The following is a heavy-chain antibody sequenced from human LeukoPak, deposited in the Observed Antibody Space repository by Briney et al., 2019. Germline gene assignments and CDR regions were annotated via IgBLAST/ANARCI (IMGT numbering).Heavy chain of an antibody. V-gene: IGHV4-31*03. D-gene: IGHD3-22*01. CDR1: GGSISSGGYS. Sequence: KPSETLSLTCTVSGGSISSGGYSWSWIRQHPGKGLEWIGYIYYSGSTYYNPSLKSRVTISVDTSKNQFSLKLSSVTAADTAVYYCARGGDYYDSSGYYPANPDAFDIWGQGTMVTVSS. CDR3: ARGGDYYDSSGYYPANPDAFDI. J-gene: IGHJ3*02. CDR2: IYYSGST.